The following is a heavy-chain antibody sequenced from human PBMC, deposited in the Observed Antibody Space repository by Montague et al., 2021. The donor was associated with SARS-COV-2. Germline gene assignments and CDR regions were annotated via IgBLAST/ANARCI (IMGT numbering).Heavy chain of an antibody. CDR1: GGSISSSSYY. Sequence: SETLSLTCTVSGGSISSSSYYWGWIRQPPGKGLEWTGSIYYSGSTYYNPSLKSRVTISVDTSKNQFSLKLSSVTAADTAVYYCARQDDILTGYYYYGMDVWGQGTTVTVSS. CDR2: IYYSGST. D-gene: IGHD3-9*01. V-gene: IGHV4-39*01. CDR3: ARQDDILTGYYYYGMDV. J-gene: IGHJ6*02.